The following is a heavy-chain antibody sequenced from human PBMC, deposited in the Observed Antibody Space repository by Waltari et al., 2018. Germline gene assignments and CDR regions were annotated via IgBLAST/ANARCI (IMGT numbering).Heavy chain of an antibody. V-gene: IGHV4-4*02. CDR3: GGDRAIGLFVDC. J-gene: IGHJ4*02. D-gene: IGHD3-10*01. CDR2: VHHSGKT. Sequence: QVQLQQSGPGLVKPSGTLSLTCAVSGDSISGNYWWSWARQSPEKGLEWIGQVHHSGKTHYRPSLQSRVTRSLDKPQNQFSLNLNCVPGADTAVYDCGGDRAIGLFVDCWGRGTLVAVSS. CDR1: GDSISGNYW.